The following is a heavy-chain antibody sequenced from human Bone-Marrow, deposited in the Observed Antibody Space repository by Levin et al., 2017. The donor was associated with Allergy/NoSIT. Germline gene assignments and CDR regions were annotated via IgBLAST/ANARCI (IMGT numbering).Heavy chain of an antibody. D-gene: IGHD2-2*03. CDR1: GDSISSGSYS. Sequence: SCTVSGDSISSGSYSWNWIRQSAGKGLEWIGRIYARGSTNYNPSLKSRVTISVDTSKNHFSLKLRSVTAADTAVYYCARGGDVGVDIYFFDYWGQGTLVTVSS. CDR2: IYARGST. J-gene: IGHJ4*02. V-gene: IGHV4-61*02. CDR3: ARGGDVGVDIYFFDY.